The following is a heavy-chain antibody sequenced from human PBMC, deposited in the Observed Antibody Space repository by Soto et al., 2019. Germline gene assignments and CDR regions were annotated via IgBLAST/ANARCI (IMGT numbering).Heavy chain of an antibody. D-gene: IGHD2-15*01. V-gene: IGHV4-31*03. CDR1: GGSISSGGYC. J-gene: IGHJ5*02. CDR3: AGAPYCSGGSCYSWFDP. Sequence: SETLSLTCTVSGGSISSGGYCWSWIRQHPGKGLEWIGYIYYSGSTYYNPSLKSRVTISVDTSKNQFSLKLSSVTAADTAVYYCAGAPYCSGGSCYSWFDPWGQGTLVTVSS. CDR2: IYYSGST.